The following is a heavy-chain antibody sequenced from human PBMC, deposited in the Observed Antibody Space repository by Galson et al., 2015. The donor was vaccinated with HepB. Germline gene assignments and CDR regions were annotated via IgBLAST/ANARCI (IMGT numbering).Heavy chain of an antibody. CDR3: ARAPYVAYGDYALDC. J-gene: IGHJ4*02. CDR2: ISRGGSI. V-gene: IGHV3-66*01. Sequence: SLRLSCPASGFTVSSNYLSWVRQAPVNGLEWVYVISRGGSIYCAHSLNGRFTISRDNSKNTLYLQMNSLRVEDTAVYYCARAPYVAYGDYALDCWGQGTLVTVSS. CDR1: GFTVSSNY. D-gene: IGHD4-17*01.